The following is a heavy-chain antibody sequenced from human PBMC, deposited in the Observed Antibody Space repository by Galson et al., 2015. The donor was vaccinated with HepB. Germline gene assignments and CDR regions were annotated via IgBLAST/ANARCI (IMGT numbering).Heavy chain of an antibody. D-gene: IGHD6-19*01. Sequence: SVKVSCKASGYIFTSSGISWVRQAPGKGLEWMGWIYGFNGNTNYAQRLLGRVTMTTDTSTTTAYMELRRLTSDDTAVYYCARGGWYANAFDIWGQGTMVTVSS. CDR2: IYGFNGNT. V-gene: IGHV1-18*01. J-gene: IGHJ3*02. CDR3: ARGGWYANAFDI. CDR1: GYIFTSSG.